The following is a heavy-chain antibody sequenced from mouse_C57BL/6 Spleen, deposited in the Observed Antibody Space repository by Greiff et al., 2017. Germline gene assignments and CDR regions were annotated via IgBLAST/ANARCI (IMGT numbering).Heavy chain of an antibody. CDR2: ISDGGSYT. V-gene: IGHV5-4*03. Sequence: EVKLVESGGGLVKPGGSLKLSCAASGFTFSSYAMSWVRQTPEKRLEWVATISDGGSYTYYPNKVKGRLTISRDNAKNNLYLQKSHLKSEDTAMYYCASALYAGYYSFIDYWGQGTTLTVSS. D-gene: IGHD2-3*01. J-gene: IGHJ2*01. CDR3: ASALYAGYYSFIDY. CDR1: GFTFSSYA.